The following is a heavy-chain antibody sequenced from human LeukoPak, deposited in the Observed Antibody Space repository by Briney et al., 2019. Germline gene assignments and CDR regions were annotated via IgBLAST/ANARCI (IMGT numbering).Heavy chain of an antibody. J-gene: IGHJ5*02. V-gene: IGHV1-2*06. CDR3: ARGYCSGGSCYSVENWFDP. D-gene: IGHD2-15*01. CDR1: GYTFTGYY. Sequence: GASVKVSCKGGGYTFTGYYMFWVRQAPGQGLEWMGRINPNSGGTNYAQKFQGRVTMTRDTSISTAYMELSRLRSDDTAVYYCARGYCSGGSCYSVENWFDPWGQGTLVTVSS. CDR2: INPNSGGT.